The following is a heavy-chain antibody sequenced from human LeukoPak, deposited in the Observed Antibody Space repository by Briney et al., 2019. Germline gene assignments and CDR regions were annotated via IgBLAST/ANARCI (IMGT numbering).Heavy chain of an antibody. Sequence: ASVKVSFKASGYTFTSYYMHWVRQAPGQGLEWMGIINPSGGSTSYAQKFQGRVTMTRDTSTSTVYMELSSLRSEDTAVYYCARYDYSNYYFDYWGQGTLVTVSS. CDR3: ARYDYSNYYFDY. D-gene: IGHD4-11*01. J-gene: IGHJ4*02. V-gene: IGHV1-46*01. CDR1: GYTFTSYY. CDR2: INPSGGST.